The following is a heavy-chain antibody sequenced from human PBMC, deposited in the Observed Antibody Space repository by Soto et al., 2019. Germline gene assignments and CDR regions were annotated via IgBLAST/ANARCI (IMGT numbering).Heavy chain of an antibody. Sequence: QVQLVQSGAEVKKPGASVKVSCKASGYTFTDYFFHWVRQAPGQGLEWMGWINPNSGGTDSAQKFQGWVTMTRDTSISTAYLELNRLRSDDTAVYYCASSLRMGIQFGFDYWGQGTLVTVSS. CDR2: INPNSGGT. D-gene: IGHD1-26*01. V-gene: IGHV1-2*04. CDR3: ASSLRMGIQFGFDY. CDR1: GYTFTDYF. J-gene: IGHJ4*02.